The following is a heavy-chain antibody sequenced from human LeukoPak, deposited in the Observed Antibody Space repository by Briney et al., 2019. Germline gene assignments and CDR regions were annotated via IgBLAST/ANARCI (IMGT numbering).Heavy chain of an antibody. CDR2: IYTSGST. D-gene: IGHD2-21*01. Sequence: SETLSLTCTVSGGSISSGSYYWSWIRQPAGKGLEWIGRIYTSGSTNYNPSLKSRVTISVDTSKNQFSLKLSSVTAADTAVYYCARGAVGRTYCGGDCYSPIDYWGQGTLVTVSS. V-gene: IGHV4-61*02. CDR3: ARGAVGRTYCGGDCYSPIDY. CDR1: GGSISSGSYY. J-gene: IGHJ4*02.